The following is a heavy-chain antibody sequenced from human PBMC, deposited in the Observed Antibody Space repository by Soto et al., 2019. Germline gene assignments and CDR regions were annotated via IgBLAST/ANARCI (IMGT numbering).Heavy chain of an antibody. Sequence: GGSLRLSCAASGFTFSSYWMHWVRQAPGKRLVWVSRINGDGSTTTYADFVKGRFTISRDNAKNSLYLQMNSLRAEDTAVYYFARDQLYYNDISGRPLNAFDVWGQGTMVT. J-gene: IGHJ3*01. V-gene: IGHV3-74*01. CDR1: GFTFSSYW. D-gene: IGHD3-22*01. CDR3: ARDQLYYNDISGRPLNAFDV. CDR2: INGDGSTT.